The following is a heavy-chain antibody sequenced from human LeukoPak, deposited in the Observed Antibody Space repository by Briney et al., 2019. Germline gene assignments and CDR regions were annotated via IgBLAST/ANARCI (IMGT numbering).Heavy chain of an antibody. CDR1: GFTFSSYA. J-gene: IGHJ4*02. V-gene: IGHV3-23*01. CDR3: AITMTVVVSLDSDY. Sequence: GGSLRLSCAASGFTFSSYAMSWVRQAPGKGLEWVSAISGSGGSTYYADSVKGRFTISRDNSKNTLYLQMNSLRAEDTAVYYCAITMTVVVSLDSDYWGQGTLVTVCS. CDR2: ISGSGGST. D-gene: IGHD3-22*01.